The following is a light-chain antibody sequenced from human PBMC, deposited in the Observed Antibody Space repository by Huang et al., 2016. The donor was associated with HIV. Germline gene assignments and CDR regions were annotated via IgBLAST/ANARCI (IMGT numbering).Light chain of an antibody. CDR1: QKVSSY. CDR2: DTS. J-gene: IGKJ2*01. V-gene: IGKV3-11*01. Sequence: DIVLTQSPATLSLSPGERATLSCRASQKVSSYLAWYQQIRGQAPRLLIYDTSNRATGIPARFSGSGSGTDFTLTISSLEPDDFAIYYCHQRGKWPQTVGQGTKLEIK. CDR3: HQRGKWPQT.